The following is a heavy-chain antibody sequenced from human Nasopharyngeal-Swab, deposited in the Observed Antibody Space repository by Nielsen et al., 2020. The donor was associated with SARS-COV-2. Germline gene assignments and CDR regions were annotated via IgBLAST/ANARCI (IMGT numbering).Heavy chain of an antibody. CDR2: LNGDATTV. Sequence: GESLKISCAGSGFTFSHSWLHWVRQAPGEGLVWVARLNGDATTVDYADSVKGRFTISRDNAKNTLYLQMNGLRDEDTAIYYCARAGEYRFDYWGQGTLVTVSS. CDR1: GFTFSHSW. J-gene: IGHJ4*02. V-gene: IGHV3-74*01. D-gene: IGHD7-27*01. CDR3: ARAGEYRFDY.